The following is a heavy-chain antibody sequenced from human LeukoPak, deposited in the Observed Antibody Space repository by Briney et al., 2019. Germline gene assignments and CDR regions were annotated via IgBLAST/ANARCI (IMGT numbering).Heavy chain of an antibody. V-gene: IGHV3-30*03. CDR3: ARDLRLVLDY. J-gene: IGHJ4*02. CDR1: GFTFSSFG. Sequence: GGSLRLSCAASGFTFSSFGIHWVRQAPGKGLEWVAVISYDGSNKYYADSVKGRFTISRDNSKNTLYLQMNSLRAEDTAVYYCARDLRLVLDYWGQGTLVTVSS. CDR2: ISYDGSNK. D-gene: IGHD6-19*01.